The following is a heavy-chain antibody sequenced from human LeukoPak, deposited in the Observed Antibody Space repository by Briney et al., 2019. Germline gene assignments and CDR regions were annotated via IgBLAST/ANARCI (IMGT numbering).Heavy chain of an antibody. J-gene: IGHJ4*02. D-gene: IGHD5-12*01. V-gene: IGHV1-18*01. CDR1: GYTFTSYG. Sequence: ASVKVSCKASGYTFTSYGISWVRQAPGQGLEWMGWISAYNGNTNYAQKLQGRVTMTTDTFTSTAYMELRSLRSDDTAVYYCARERGGYEWRPADYWGQGTLVTVSS. CDR3: ARERGGYEWRPADY. CDR2: ISAYNGNT.